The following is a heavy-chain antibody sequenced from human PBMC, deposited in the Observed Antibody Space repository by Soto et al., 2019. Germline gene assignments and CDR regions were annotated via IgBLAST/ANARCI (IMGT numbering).Heavy chain of an antibody. CDR2: INHTGGT. J-gene: IGHJ5*02. CDR3: ATRITVFGLLIPPFDP. CDR1: GGSVNGYY. Sequence: SETLSLTCAVYGGSVNGYYWNWIRQPPGKGLEWIGEINHTGGTHYNPSLKSRVTMSVDTSKNQFSLRLSSVTAADMAIYYCATRITVFGLLIPPFDPWGQGTQVTVSS. V-gene: IGHV4-34*01. D-gene: IGHD3-3*01.